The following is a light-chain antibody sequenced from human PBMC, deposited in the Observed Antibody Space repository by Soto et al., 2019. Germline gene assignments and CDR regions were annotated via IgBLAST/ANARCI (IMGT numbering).Light chain of an antibody. CDR3: EYYGSSIT. Sequence: EIVLTQSPGTLSLSPGERVTLSCRASQSIDNNHLAWYQQRPGQAPRLLIHGTANRATGIPDRFSGSGSGTDFTLTFSRLEPEDFAVYYCEYYGSSITFGGGNKVEIK. CDR2: GTA. J-gene: IGKJ4*01. V-gene: IGKV3-20*01. CDR1: QSIDNNH.